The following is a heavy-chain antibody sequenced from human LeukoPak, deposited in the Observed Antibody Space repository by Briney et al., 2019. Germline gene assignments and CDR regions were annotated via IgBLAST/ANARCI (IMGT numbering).Heavy chain of an antibody. CDR3: AKEKMATITHYMDV. Sequence: GRSLRLSCAASGFTFDDYAMHWLRQAPGEGLEWVSGIRWNSGSIGYAVSVKGRFTISRDNAKNSLYLKMNSLRAEDTALYYCAKEKMATITHYMDVWGKGTTVTVSS. CDR1: GFTFDDYA. D-gene: IGHD5-24*01. V-gene: IGHV3-9*01. J-gene: IGHJ6*03. CDR2: IRWNSGSI.